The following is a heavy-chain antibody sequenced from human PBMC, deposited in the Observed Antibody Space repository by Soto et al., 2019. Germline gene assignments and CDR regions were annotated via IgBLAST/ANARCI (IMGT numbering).Heavy chain of an antibody. Sequence: TSATLSLTCTVSGGSISSYDWSWIRQPPGKGLEWIGYIYYSGSTNYNPSLKSRVTISVDTSKNQFSLKLSSVTAADTAVYYCAREYYDILTGYEAFYGMDVWGQGTTVTVSS. D-gene: IGHD3-9*01. CDR2: IYYSGST. J-gene: IGHJ6*02. CDR1: GGSISSYD. CDR3: AREYYDILTGYEAFYGMDV. V-gene: IGHV4-59*01.